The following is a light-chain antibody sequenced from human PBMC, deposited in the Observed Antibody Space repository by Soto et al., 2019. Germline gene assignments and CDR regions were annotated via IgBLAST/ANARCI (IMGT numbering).Light chain of an antibody. CDR2: SNY. V-gene: IGLV1-47*02. J-gene: IGLJ3*02. CDR3: AGWDDSLSGPV. Sequence: QLVLTQPPSASGTPGQRVTISCSGSSSNIGSNYVYWYQQFPGAAPKLLIYSNYQRPSGVPDRFSGSKSGASASLAISGLQSEDEADYYCAGWDDSLSGPVFGGGTQLTVL. CDR1: SSNIGSNY.